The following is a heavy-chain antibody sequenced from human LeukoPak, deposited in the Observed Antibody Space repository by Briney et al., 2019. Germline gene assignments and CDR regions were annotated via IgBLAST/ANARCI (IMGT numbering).Heavy chain of an antibody. J-gene: IGHJ4*02. CDR3: SPPAELLGGR. Sequence: PGGSLRLSCAASGFTFSSYAMSWVRQAPGKGLKWVSAISGSGGSTYYADSVKGRFTISRDNSKNTLYLQMNSLRAEDTAVYYCSPPAELLGGRWGQGTLVTVSS. CDR1: GFTFSSYA. V-gene: IGHV3-23*01. D-gene: IGHD2-15*01. CDR2: ISGSGGST.